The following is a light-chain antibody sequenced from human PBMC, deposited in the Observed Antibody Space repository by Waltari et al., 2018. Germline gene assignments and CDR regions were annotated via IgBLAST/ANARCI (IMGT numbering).Light chain of an antibody. CDR2: DAS. J-gene: IGKJ2*01. CDR1: QSISNW. Sequence: DIQMTQSPSTLSASVGDRVPITCRASQSISNWLAWYQHKPGKAPKLLVYDASSLESGVPSRFSGSGSGTEFTLTITSLQPDDFATYYCQQYNSYSPYTFGQGTKLEIK. V-gene: IGKV1-5*01. CDR3: QQYNSYSPYT.